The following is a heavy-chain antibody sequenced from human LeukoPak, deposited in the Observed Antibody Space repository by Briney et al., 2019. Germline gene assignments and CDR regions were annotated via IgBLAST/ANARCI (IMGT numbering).Heavy chain of an antibody. V-gene: IGHV3-11*05. CDR1: GFTFSDYY. D-gene: IGHD6-13*01. J-gene: IGHJ4*02. Sequence: PGGSLRLSCAASGFTFSDYYMIWIRQAPGKGLEWVSYVSSSSSYTNYADSVKGRFTISRDNAENSLFLQMNSLRPEDTAVYYCARVYSTAWFGYWGQGTLVTVSS. CDR3: ARVYSTAWFGY. CDR2: VSSSSSYT.